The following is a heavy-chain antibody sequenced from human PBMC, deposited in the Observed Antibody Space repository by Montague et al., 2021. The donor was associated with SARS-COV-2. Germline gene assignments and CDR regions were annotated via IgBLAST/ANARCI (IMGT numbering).Heavy chain of an antibody. D-gene: IGHD3-10*01. Sequence: SLRLSCAASGFTFSYYDMNWVRQAPGKGLEWVSSISSRGDYRSYXDSLTGRIPISSANAKNSLYLKMNILSAEDAAVYYCARDTSSTVRGVTTYYAYCGMDVWGQGTAVTVSS. CDR2: ISSRGDYR. CDR3: ARDTSSTVRGVTTYYAYCGMDV. J-gene: IGHJ6*02. CDR1: GFTFSYYD. V-gene: IGHV3-21*04.